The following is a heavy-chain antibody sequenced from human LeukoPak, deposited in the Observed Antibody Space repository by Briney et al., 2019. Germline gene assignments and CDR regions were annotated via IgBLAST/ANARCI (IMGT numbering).Heavy chain of an antibody. V-gene: IGHV3-7*05. D-gene: IGHD2-15*01. Sequence: GGSLRLSCATSGFTFSTYWMTWVRQAPGKGVEWVANIKLDGSEKNYVDSVRGRFTISRDNAKNSLYLQMNSLTAEDTAVYYCATEGGFCSGASCYFYFDYWGQGTLVTVSS. J-gene: IGHJ4*02. CDR3: ATEGGFCSGASCYFYFDY. CDR1: GFTFSTYW. CDR2: IKLDGSEK.